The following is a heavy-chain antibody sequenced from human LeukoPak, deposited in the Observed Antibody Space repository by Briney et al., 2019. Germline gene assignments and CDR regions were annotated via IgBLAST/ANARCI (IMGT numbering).Heavy chain of an antibody. V-gene: IGHV4-61*02. D-gene: IGHD2-21*02. Sequence: PSQTLSLTCTVSGGSISSGNYYWSWIRQPAGKGLEWIGRIYTSGSTIYNPSLKSRVTISLDTSKSQFSQKLSSVTAADTAVYYCARDLVTAPYNWFDPWGQGILVTVSS. CDR2: IYTSGST. CDR3: ARDLVTAPYNWFDP. J-gene: IGHJ5*02. CDR1: GGSISSGNYY.